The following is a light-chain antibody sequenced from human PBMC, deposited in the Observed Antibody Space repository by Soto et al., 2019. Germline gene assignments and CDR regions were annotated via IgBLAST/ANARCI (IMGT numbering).Light chain of an antibody. Sequence: QSALPQPPSASGSPGQSVTISCTGTSSDVGGYHFVSWYQQHPGKAPKLMIYEVSNRPSGVSTRFSGSKSGNTASLTISGLQAEDEADYYCFSYRSTGILLFGGGTKLTVL. CDR2: EVS. V-gene: IGLV2-14*01. CDR1: SSDVGGYHF. J-gene: IGLJ2*01. CDR3: FSYRSTGILL.